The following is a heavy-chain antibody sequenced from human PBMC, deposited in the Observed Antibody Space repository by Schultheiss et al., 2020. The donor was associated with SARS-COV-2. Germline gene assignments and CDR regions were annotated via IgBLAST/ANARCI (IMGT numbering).Heavy chain of an antibody. D-gene: IGHD3-10*01. CDR2: INHSGST. J-gene: IGHJ5*02. V-gene: IGHV4-34*01. CDR3: ARVGRSYYGSGSPNWFDP. Sequence: SQTLSLTCAVYGGSFSGYYWSWIRQPPGKGLEWIGEINHSGSTDYNPTLESRVTISVDTSKNQFSLKLSSVTAADTAVYYCARVGRSYYGSGSPNWFDPWGQGTLVTVSS. CDR1: GGSFSGYY.